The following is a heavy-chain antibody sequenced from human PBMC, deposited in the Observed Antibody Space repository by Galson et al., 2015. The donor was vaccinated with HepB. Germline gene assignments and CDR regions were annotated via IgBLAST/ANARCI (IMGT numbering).Heavy chain of an antibody. CDR1: GYTFTSYG. D-gene: IGHD1-26*01. CDR3: ASAARSGSSHDAFDI. J-gene: IGHJ3*02. V-gene: IGHV1-18*01. CDR2: ISAYNGNT. Sequence: SVKVSCKASGYTFTSYGISWVRQAPGQGLEWMGWISAYNGNTNYAQKLQGRVTMTTDTSTSTAYMGLRSLRSDDTAVYYCASAARSGSSHDAFDIWGQGTMVTVSS.